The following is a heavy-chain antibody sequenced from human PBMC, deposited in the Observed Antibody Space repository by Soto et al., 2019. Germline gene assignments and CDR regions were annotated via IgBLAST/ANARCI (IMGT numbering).Heavy chain of an antibody. CDR3: ARQIYDSDTGPNFQYYFDS. D-gene: IGHD3-22*01. J-gene: IGHJ4*02. CDR2: IDPSDSQT. V-gene: IGHV5-10-1*01. Sequence: GESVKISCXGSGYSFAGYWITWVRQKPGRGLEWMGRIDPSDSQTYYSPSFRGHVTISVTKSITTVFLQWSSLRASDTAMYYCARQIYDSDTGPNFQYYFDSWGQGTPVTVSS. CDR1: GYSFAGYW.